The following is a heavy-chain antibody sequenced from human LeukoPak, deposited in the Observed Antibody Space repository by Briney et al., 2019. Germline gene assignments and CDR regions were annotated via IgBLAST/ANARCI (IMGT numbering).Heavy chain of an antibody. D-gene: IGHD6-19*01. CDR2: IIPLLGTA. J-gene: IGHJ4*02. CDR3: ARGSRTGWYYFDY. Sequence: GASVNVSCKASGGTFSSYAFSWVRQAPGQGLEWMGGIIPLLGTANYAQRFQGRVTITADTSSSTVYMELRSLRSDDTAVYYCARGSRTGWYYFDYWGQGTLVTVSS. CDR1: GGTFSSYA. V-gene: IGHV1-69*06.